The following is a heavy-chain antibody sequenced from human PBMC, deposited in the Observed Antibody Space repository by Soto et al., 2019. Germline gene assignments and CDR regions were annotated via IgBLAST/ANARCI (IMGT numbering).Heavy chain of an antibody. D-gene: IGHD4-17*01. CDR1: GGSISSGGYY. V-gene: IGHV4-31*03. CDR3: ARDRGSATVTTFFDY. CDR2: IYYSGST. Sequence: QVQLQESGPGLVKPSQTLSLTCTVSGGSISSGGYYWSWIRQHPGKGLEWIGYIYYSGSTYYHPFLRSRVTISVDTSKNQFSLKLSSVTAADTAVYYCARDRGSATVTTFFDYWGQGTLVTVSS. J-gene: IGHJ4*02.